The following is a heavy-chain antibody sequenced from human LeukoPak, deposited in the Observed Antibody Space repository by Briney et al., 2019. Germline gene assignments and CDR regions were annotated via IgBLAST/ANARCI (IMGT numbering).Heavy chain of an antibody. CDR3: ARRAVVPAATWWYFDY. CDR1: GYSISSGYY. J-gene: IGHJ4*02. V-gene: IGHV4-38-2*02. CDR2: IYPSGTT. D-gene: IGHD2-2*01. Sequence: SETLSLTCTVSGYSISSGYYWGWIRQPPGKGLEWIGNIYPSGTTYYNPSLKTRVTISVDTSKNQFSLKLSSVTAADTAVYYCARRAVVPAATWWYFDYWGQGTLVTVSS.